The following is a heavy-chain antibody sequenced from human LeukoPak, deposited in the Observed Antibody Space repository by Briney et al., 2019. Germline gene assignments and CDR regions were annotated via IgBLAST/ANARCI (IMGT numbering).Heavy chain of an antibody. D-gene: IGHD4-17*01. CDR2: IYYSGST. CDR3: ARVHYGDYFNWFDP. Sequence: PSETLSLTCTVSGGSISSYYWSWTRQPPGKGLEWIGYIYYSGSTNYNPSLKSRVTISVDTSKNQFSLKLSSVTAADTAVYYCARVHYGDYFNWFDPWGQGTLVTVSS. J-gene: IGHJ5*02. V-gene: IGHV4-59*01. CDR1: GGSISSYY.